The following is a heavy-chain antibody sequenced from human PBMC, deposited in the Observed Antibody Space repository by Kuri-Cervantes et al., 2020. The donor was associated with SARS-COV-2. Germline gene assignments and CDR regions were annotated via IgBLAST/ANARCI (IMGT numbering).Heavy chain of an antibody. Sequence: SETLSLTCAVSGYSISSGYYWGWIRQPPGKGLEWIGSIYHSGSTNYNPSLKSRVTISVDTSKNQLSLNVSSVTAADTAVYYCARGMAEVSYYFDYWGQGTLVTVSS. J-gene: IGHJ4*02. CDR3: ARGMAEVSYYFDY. CDR1: GYSISSGYY. CDR2: IYHSGST. D-gene: IGHD5-24*01. V-gene: IGHV4-38-2*01.